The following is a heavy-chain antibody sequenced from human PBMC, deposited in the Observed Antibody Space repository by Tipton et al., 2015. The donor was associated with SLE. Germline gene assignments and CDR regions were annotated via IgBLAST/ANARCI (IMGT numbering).Heavy chain of an antibody. CDR3: ARDKWGEYTASTGYFWSFDP. CDR2: IFASGIT. J-gene: IGHJ5*02. V-gene: IGHV4-61*02. D-gene: IGHD3-9*01. CDR1: GGSITSGTYY. Sequence: TLSLTCTVSGGSITSGTYYWSWIRQPAGKGLEWIGRIFASGITTYNPSVRSRPTISIDTSKNLFSLELSSVTAADTAVYFCARDKWGEYTASTGYFWSFDPWGQGIPVTVSS.